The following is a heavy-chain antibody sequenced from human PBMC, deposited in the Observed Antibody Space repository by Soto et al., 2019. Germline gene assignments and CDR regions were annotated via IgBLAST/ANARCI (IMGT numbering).Heavy chain of an antibody. CDR2: IYYTGST. V-gene: IGHV4-31*03. Sequence: QVQLQESGPGLVKPSQTLSLTCTVSGGSISGGPYYWTWIRQPPGSGLEWIGYIYYTGSTYYNPSLKTRVIMSVDTSNNQLSLKLSSVTAADTAVYFCARVSGIVVVPTAKDPHYYYMDVWGKWTTVTVSS. CDR1: GGSISGGPYY. CDR3: ARVSGIVVVPTAKDPHYYYMDV. D-gene: IGHD2-2*01. J-gene: IGHJ6*03.